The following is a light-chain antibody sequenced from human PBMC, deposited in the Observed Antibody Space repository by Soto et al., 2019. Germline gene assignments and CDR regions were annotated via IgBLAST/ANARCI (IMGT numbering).Light chain of an antibody. V-gene: IGKV1-39*01. J-gene: IGKJ2*01. CDR2: AAS. CDR3: QESNSSPMYA. Sequence: DIQMTQSPSSLSASVGDSVTITCRASQSISRYLNWYQLNPGKAPKLLIYAASGLQSGVPSRFSGSGSGTDFTLTISSLQPKDYATYDCQESNSSPMYAFGQGTKLEIK. CDR1: QSISRY.